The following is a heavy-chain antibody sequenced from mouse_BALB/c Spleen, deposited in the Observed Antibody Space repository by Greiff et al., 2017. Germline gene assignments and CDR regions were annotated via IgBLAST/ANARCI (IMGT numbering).Heavy chain of an antibody. Sequence: EVQRVESGGGLVKPGGSLKLSCAASGFTFSSYAMSWVRQTPEKRLEWVATISSGGSYTYYPDSVKGRFTISRDNAKNTLYLQMSSLRSEDTAMYYCARQGLTGTYYFDYWGQGTTLTVSS. J-gene: IGHJ2*01. CDR2: ISSGGSYT. CDR3: ARQGLTGTYYFDY. CDR1: GFTFSSYA. V-gene: IGHV5-9-3*01. D-gene: IGHD4-1*01.